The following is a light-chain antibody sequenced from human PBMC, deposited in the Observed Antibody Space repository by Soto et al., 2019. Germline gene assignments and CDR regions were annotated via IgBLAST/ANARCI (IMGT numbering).Light chain of an antibody. J-gene: IGLJ3*02. CDR2: GNN. CDR1: SSNIGAGYD. CDR3: QSYATSLRAWV. V-gene: IGLV1-40*01. Sequence: QSVLTQPPSVSGAPGQRVTISCTGGSSNIGAGYDVHWYRQFPGTAPKLLVYGNNNRPSGISDRFSASKSGSSASLAITGLQAEDEADYDCQSYATSLRAWVFGGGTKLTVL.